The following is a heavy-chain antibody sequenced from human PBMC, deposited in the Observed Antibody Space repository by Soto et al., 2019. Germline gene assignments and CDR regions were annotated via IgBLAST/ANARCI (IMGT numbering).Heavy chain of an antibody. CDR3: ARDYYDSSGYSFYYYYYGMDV. CDR2: ISYDGSNK. V-gene: IGHV3-30-3*01. J-gene: IGHJ6*02. D-gene: IGHD3-22*01. Sequence: QVQLVESGGGVVQPGRSLRLSCAASGFTFSSYAMHWVRQAPGKGLEWVAVISYDGSNKYYADSVKGRFTISRDNSKNTLYRQMNSLRAEDTAVYYCARDYYDSSGYSFYYYYYGMDVWGQGTTVTVSS. CDR1: GFTFSSYA.